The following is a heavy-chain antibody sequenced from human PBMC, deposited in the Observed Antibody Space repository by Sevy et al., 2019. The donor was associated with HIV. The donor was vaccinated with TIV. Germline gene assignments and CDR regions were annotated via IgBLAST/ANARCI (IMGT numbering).Heavy chain of an antibody. J-gene: IGHJ4*02. CDR1: GGSISSSNSYH. Sequence: SETLSLTCTVSGGSISSSNSYHWAWIRQPPGKGLEWIGTIFYTGRTYYSPSLKSRLTISVDIFKNQFSLQLSSVTAADTAVYYCASYPDSSGFTGYYFDSWGQGTQVTVSS. D-gene: IGHD3-22*01. CDR2: IFYTGRT. V-gene: IGHV4-39*01. CDR3: ASYPDSSGFTGYYFDS.